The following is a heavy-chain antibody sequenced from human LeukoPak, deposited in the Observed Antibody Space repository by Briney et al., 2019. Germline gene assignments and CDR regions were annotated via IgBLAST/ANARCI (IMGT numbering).Heavy chain of an antibody. CDR2: IHHSGSI. CDR1: GVSISSNLW. J-gene: IGHJ4*02. D-gene: IGHD6-19*01. CDR3: ARSGGWLLYFDY. Sequence: SGTLSLTCAVSGVSISSNLWWTWVRQPPGKGLEWIAEIHHSGSINYNPSLKSRVTISVDKAKNQFSLNLNSVTAADTAVYYCARSGGWLLYFDYWGQGTLVTVSS. V-gene: IGHV4-4*02.